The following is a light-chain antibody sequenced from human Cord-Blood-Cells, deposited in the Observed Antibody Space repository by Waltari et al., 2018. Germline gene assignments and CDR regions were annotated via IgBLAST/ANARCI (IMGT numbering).Light chain of an antibody. CDR1: QSLLHSDGKTY. CDR3: MQGIHLIT. V-gene: IGKV2-29*02. J-gene: IGKJ5*01. Sequence: DIVMTQTPLSLSVTPGQPASISCKSSQSLLHSDGKTYLYWYLQKPGQSPQLLIYEVSIRFSGVPDRFSGSGSVTDFTLKISRVEAEDVGVYYCMQGIHLITFGQGTRLEIK. CDR2: EVS.